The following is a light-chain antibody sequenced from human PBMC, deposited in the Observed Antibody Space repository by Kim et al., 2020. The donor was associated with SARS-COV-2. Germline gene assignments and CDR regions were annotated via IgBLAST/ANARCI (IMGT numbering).Light chain of an antibody. CDR1: NIGSKS. V-gene: IGLV3-21*04. CDR2: YDS. J-gene: IGLJ1*01. Sequence: SYELTQPPSVSVAPGKTARITCGGNNIGSKSVHWYQQKPGQAPALVIYYDSDRPSGIPERFSGSNSGNTATLTISRVEAGDEADYYCQVWDSSSDPYAFGTGTKVTVL. CDR3: QVWDSSSDPYA.